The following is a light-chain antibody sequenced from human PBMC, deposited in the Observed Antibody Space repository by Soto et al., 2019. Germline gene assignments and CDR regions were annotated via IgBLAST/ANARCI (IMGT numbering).Light chain of an antibody. CDR3: QQYSHLIT. J-gene: IGKJ5*01. V-gene: IGKV1-33*01. CDR1: QDIRHD. Sequence: DIQMTQSPSSLSASVEHRVTITCRASQDIRHDLAWYQQRPGKAPKLLIYDASNLETGVPSRFSGSGSGTDFTFTISSLQPEDIATYYCQQYSHLITFGQGTRLEIK. CDR2: DAS.